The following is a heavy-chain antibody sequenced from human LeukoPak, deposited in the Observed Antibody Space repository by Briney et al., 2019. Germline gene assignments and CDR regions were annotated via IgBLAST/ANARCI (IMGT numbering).Heavy chain of an antibody. V-gene: IGHV1-2*02. Sequence: ASVKVSCKASGYTFTSYAMHWVRQAPGQELEWMGWITPSGGTNYPQKFQGRVAITRDTSITTAYMDLSRLTSDDTAVYYCARDAFGQAFDIWGQGTMVIVSS. J-gene: IGHJ3*02. D-gene: IGHD3-3*02. CDR2: ITPSGGT. CDR1: GYTFTSYA. CDR3: ARDAFGQAFDI.